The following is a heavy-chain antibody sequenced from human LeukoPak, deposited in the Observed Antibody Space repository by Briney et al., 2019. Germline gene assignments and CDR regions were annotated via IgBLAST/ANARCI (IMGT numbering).Heavy chain of an antibody. CDR2: INHSGST. Sequence: SETLSLTCAVYGGSFSGYYWSWLRQPPGKGLEWIGEINHSGSTNYNPSLKSRVTISVDTSKNQFSLKLSSVTAADTAVYYCARYCSSTSCYTDLDYWGQGTLVTVSS. J-gene: IGHJ4*02. V-gene: IGHV4-34*01. CDR3: ARYCSSTSCYTDLDY. CDR1: GGSFSGYY. D-gene: IGHD2-2*02.